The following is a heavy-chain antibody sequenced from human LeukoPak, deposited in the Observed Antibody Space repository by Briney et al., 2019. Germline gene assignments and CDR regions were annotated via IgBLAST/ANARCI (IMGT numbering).Heavy chain of an antibody. J-gene: IGHJ4*02. Sequence: GASVKVSCTASGYTFTSYGISWVRQAPGQGLEWMGWISAYNGNTNYAQKLQGRVTMTTDTSTSTAYMELSSLRSEDTAVYYCARGARHYDFWSGYEPTLYYFDYWGQGTLVTVSS. D-gene: IGHD3-3*01. CDR3: ARGARHYDFWSGYEPTLYYFDY. CDR1: GYTFTSYG. V-gene: IGHV1-18*01. CDR2: ISAYNGNT.